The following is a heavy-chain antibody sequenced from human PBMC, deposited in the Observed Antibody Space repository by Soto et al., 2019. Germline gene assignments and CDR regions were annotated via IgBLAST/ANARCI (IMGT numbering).Heavy chain of an antibody. D-gene: IGHD1-1*01. CDR1: GDSITSSNW. Sequence: QVQLQESGPGLVKPSGTLSLSCAVSGDSITSSNWWSWVRQPPGKGLEWIGEIYHSGATTYNPSLKSRATISVDPSNNHFSLKLTSVTAADTAVYFCARDLGTGTDSWGRGTLVTVAS. CDR2: IYHSGAT. J-gene: IGHJ5*01. CDR3: ARDLGTGTDS. V-gene: IGHV4-4*02.